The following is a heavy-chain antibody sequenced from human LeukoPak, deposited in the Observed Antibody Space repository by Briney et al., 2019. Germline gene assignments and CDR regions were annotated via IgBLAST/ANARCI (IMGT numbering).Heavy chain of an antibody. CDR3: ARGNVLRFLEWLFSAFDI. V-gene: IGHV1-8*03. CDR1: GYTFTSYG. J-gene: IGHJ3*02. Sequence: ASVKVSCKASGYTFTSYGISWVRQAPGQGLEWMGWMNPNSGNTGYAQKFQGRVTITRNTSISTAYMELSSLRSEDTAVYYCARGNVLRFLEWLFSAFDIWGQGTMVTVSS. D-gene: IGHD3-3*01. CDR2: MNPNSGNT.